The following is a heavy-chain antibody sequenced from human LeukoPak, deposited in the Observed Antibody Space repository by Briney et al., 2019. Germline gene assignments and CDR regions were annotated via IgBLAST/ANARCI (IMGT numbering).Heavy chain of an antibody. D-gene: IGHD2-2*01. J-gene: IGHJ3*02. CDR2: IIPIFGTA. CDR3: TRVAVVPAATVWAFDI. Sequence: SVKVSCKASGGTFSSYAISWVRQAPGQGLEWMGGIIPIFGTANYAQKFQGRVTITADESTSTAYMELSSLRSEDTAVYYCTRVAVVPAATVWAFDIWGQGTMVTVSS. CDR1: GGTFSSYA. V-gene: IGHV1-69*01.